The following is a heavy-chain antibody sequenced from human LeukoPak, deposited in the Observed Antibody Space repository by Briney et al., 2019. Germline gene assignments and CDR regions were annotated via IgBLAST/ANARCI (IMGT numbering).Heavy chain of an antibody. CDR3: AARGLYDSSGYSQYYFDY. V-gene: IGHV3-23*01. J-gene: IGHJ4*02. D-gene: IGHD3-22*01. CDR1: GFTFSSYA. CDR2: ISGSGGST. Sequence: QSGGSLRLSCAASGFTFSSYAMSWVRQAPGKGLEWVSAISGSGGSTYYADSVKGRFTISRDNSKNTLYLQMNSLRAEDTAVYYCAARGLYDSSGYSQYYFDYWGQGTLVTVSS.